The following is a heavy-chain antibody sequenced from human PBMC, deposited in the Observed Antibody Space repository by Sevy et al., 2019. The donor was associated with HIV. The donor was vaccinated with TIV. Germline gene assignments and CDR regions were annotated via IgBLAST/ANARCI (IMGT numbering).Heavy chain of an antibody. V-gene: IGHV3-15*01. J-gene: IGHJ4*02. CDR2: IKSKTDGGTT. CDR1: GFTFSNAW. CDR3: ITDSTKRGLSALLDY. D-gene: IGHD3-10*01. Sequence: GGSLRLSCAASGFTFSNAWMSWVRQAPGKGLEWVGRIKSKTDGGTTDYAAPVKGRFTISRDDSKNTLYLQMNSLKTEDTAIYYCITDSTKRGLSALLDYWGQGTLVTVSS.